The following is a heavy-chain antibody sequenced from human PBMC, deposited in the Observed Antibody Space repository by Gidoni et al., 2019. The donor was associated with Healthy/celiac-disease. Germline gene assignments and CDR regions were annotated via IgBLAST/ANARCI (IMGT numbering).Heavy chain of an antibody. CDR3: ARESCTGGVCYDYFDY. Sequence: QVQLVESGGGVVQPGRSLRLSCAASGFTFSSYGMHWVRQAPGKGLEWVAVIWYDGSNKYYADSVKGRFTISRDNSKNTLYLQMNSLRAEDTAVYYCARESCTGGVCYDYFDYWGQGTLVTVSS. D-gene: IGHD2-8*02. V-gene: IGHV3-33*01. CDR1: GFTFSSYG. J-gene: IGHJ4*02. CDR2: IWYDGSNK.